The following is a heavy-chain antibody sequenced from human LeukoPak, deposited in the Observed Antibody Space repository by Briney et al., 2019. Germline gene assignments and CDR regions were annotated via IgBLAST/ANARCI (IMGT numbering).Heavy chain of an antibody. CDR3: ATTMVRGFYMDY. Sequence: GGSLRLSCAASGFTFSSYEMNWVRQAPGKGLEWVSYIRSSGSTIYYADSVKGRFTISRDNAKNSLYLQMNSLRAEDTAVYYCATTMVRGFYMDYWGQGTLVTVSS. D-gene: IGHD3-10*01. V-gene: IGHV3-48*03. CDR2: IRSSGSTI. CDR1: GFTFSSYE. J-gene: IGHJ4*02.